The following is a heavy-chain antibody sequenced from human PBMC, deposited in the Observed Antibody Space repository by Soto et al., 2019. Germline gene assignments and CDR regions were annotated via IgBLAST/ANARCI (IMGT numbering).Heavy chain of an antibody. CDR3: ARYKSNYYYGMDV. V-gene: IGHV4-59*01. CDR2: IYYSGST. J-gene: IGHJ6*02. Sequence: SETLSLTCAVYGGSFSGYYWSWIRQPPGKGLEWIGYIYYSGSTNYNPSLKSRVTISVDTSKNQFSLKLSSVTAADTAVYYCARYKSNYYYGMDVWGQGTTVTVSS. D-gene: IGHD1-20*01. CDR1: GGSFSGYY.